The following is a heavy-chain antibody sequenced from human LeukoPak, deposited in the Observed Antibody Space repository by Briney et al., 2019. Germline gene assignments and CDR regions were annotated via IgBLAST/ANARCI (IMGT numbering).Heavy chain of an antibody. CDR3: ARAEMAANWFDP. CDR2: IYYSGST. Sequence: SETLSLTCAVSGGSFSGYYWSWIRQPPGKGLEWIGYIYYSGSTNYNPSLKSRVTISVDTSKNQFSLKLSSATAADTAVYYCARAEMAANWFDPWGQGTLVTVSS. V-gene: IGHV4-59*01. D-gene: IGHD5-24*01. J-gene: IGHJ5*02. CDR1: GGSFSGYY.